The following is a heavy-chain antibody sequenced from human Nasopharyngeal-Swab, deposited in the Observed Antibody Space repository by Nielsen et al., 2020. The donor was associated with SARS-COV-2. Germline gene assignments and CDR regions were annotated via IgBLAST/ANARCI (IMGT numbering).Heavy chain of an antibody. V-gene: IGHV3-73*01. CDR1: GFIFSGSA. J-gene: IGHJ4*02. CDR2: IGDKDHNYAT. Sequence: GESLKISCVASGFIFSGSAMHWVRQASGKGLEWVARIGDKDHNYATTYGAAVKGRFTISRDDSKNTAFLQMDSLKTEDTALYYCTTDYYFDYWGQGTLVTVSS. CDR3: TTDYYFDY.